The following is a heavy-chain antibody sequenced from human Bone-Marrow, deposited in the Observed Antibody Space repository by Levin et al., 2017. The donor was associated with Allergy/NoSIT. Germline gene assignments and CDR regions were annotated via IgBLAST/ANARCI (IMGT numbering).Heavy chain of an antibody. D-gene: IGHD5-24*01. J-gene: IGHJ4*02. V-gene: IGHV4-31*03. CDR3: AREDGYVFDY. CDR1: GGSISTGGFH. Sequence: SCSLSGGSISTGGFHWSWVRPRPGKGLEWIGYIYYSGNTYYNPSLQSRLSISIDTSKNQFSLRLTSVTAADTAVYYCAREDGYVFDYWGQGTLVTVSS. CDR2: IYYSGNT.